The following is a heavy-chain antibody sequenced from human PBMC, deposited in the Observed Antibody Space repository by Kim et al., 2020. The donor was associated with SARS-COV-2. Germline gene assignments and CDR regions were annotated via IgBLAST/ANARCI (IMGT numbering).Heavy chain of an antibody. CDR3: ARAPYILTGSWGY. V-gene: IGHV4-39*07. Sequence: SETLSLTCTVSGGSISSGGYYWGWIRQPPGKGLEWIGSIYYSGSTYYNPSLKSRVTISVDTSKNQFSLKLSSVTAADTAVYYCARAPYILTGSWGYLGQGTPVTVSS. CDR1: GGSISSGGYY. CDR2: IYYSGST. D-gene: IGHD3-9*01. J-gene: IGHJ4*02.